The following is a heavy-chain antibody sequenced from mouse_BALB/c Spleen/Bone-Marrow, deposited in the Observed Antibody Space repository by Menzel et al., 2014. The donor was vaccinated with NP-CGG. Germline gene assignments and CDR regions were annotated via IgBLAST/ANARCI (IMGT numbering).Heavy chain of an antibody. J-gene: IGHJ3*01. Sequence: QVQLQQSGAEFVKPGASVKLSCKASGYTFTSYWMHWVKQRPGQGLEWIGEIDPSDSYTNYNQKFKGNATLTVDKSSSTAYMQLSSLTSEDSAVYYCARRELGPRWFTYWGQGTLVTVSA. CDR1: GYTFTSYW. V-gene: IGHV1-69*02. CDR3: ARRELGPRWFTY. D-gene: IGHD3-1*01. CDR2: IDPSDSYT.